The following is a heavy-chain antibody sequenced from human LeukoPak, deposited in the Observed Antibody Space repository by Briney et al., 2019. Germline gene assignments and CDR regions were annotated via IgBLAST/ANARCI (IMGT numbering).Heavy chain of an antibody. V-gene: IGHV4-38-2*02. Sequence: PSETLSLTCTVSGYSLSGGYYWGWIRPPPGKGLEWIGNIYHSGSTNFNPSLKSRVNISVDTSKNQFSLKLSSVTAADTAVYYCARDYDFWAGYHAFDMWGQGTLVTVSS. J-gene: IGHJ3*02. D-gene: IGHD3-3*01. CDR2: IYHSGST. CDR3: ARDYDFWAGYHAFDM. CDR1: GYSLSGGYY.